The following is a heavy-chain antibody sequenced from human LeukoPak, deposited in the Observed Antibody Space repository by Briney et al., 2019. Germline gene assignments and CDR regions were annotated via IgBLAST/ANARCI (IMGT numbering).Heavy chain of an antibody. CDR2: ISSSSSYI. Sequence: PGGSLRLSCAASGFTFSSYSMNWVRQAPGKGLKWVSSISSSSSYIYYADSVKGRFTISRDNAKNSLYLQMNSLRAEDTAVYYCARDKQWLTIGGFDYWGQGTLVTVSS. CDR3: ARDKQWLTIGGFDY. D-gene: IGHD6-19*01. CDR1: GFTFSSYS. J-gene: IGHJ4*02. V-gene: IGHV3-21*01.